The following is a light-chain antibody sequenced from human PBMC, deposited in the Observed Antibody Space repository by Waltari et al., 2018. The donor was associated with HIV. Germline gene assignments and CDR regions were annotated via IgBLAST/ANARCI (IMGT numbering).Light chain of an antibody. CDR2: ANA. CDR3: QSFDSSLNAYV. Sequence: QSVLTQAPSVSGAPGQRVTISCTGSSSNIGANFDVHWYQLLPGSSPKLLIFANANRPSGLPDRFSGSKSGTSASLAITGLHPEDEAEYYCQSFDSSLNAYVFGTGTTVIVL. V-gene: IGLV1-40*01. J-gene: IGLJ1*01. CDR1: SSNIGANFD.